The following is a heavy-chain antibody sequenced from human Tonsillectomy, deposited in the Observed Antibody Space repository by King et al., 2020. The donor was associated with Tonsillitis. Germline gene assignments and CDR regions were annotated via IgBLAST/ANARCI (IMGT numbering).Heavy chain of an antibody. Sequence: VQLVESGGGLVQPGGSLRLSCAASGFTFSSYSVNWVRQAPGMGLEWVSYISSSSNTIYYADSVKGRFTISRDNAKNSLYLQMNSLRAEDTAVYYCAGAEWSDYYYFGMDVWGQGTTVTVSS. V-gene: IGHV3-48*01. CDR1: GFTFSSYS. CDR2: ISSSSNTI. J-gene: IGHJ6*02. CDR3: AGAEWSDYYYFGMDV. D-gene: IGHD1-26*01.